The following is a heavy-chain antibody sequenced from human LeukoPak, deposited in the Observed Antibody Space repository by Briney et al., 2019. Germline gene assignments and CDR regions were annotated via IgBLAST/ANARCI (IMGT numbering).Heavy chain of an antibody. D-gene: IGHD3-22*01. CDR2: ISGSGAST. V-gene: IGHV3-23*01. Sequence: PGASLKPSCAASGFTFSSYVMSWVRKAPRKGLETVSAISGSGASTYYADSVKGRFTISRDNSKNTLYLQMNSLRAEDTAVYYCAKRGREYYDSSGYLDYWGQGTLVTVSS. CDR1: GFTFSSYV. CDR3: AKRGREYYDSSGYLDY. J-gene: IGHJ4*02.